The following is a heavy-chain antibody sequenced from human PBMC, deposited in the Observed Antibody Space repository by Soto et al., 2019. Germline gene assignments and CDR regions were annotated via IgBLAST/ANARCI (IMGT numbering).Heavy chain of an antibody. D-gene: IGHD3-10*01. CDR3: ARGDRGGFDL. J-gene: IGHJ3*01. CDR2: VHSDGTTT. V-gene: IGHV3-74*01. Sequence: EVQLVESGGGLVQPGESLRLSCAASGVTFDYYWMHWVRQAPGKGLVWVSRVHSDGTTTTYADSVKGRFTISRDNARNTVSLRMSSLRAEDRAIYYCARGDRGGFDLWGHGTVVTVSS. CDR1: GVTFDYYW.